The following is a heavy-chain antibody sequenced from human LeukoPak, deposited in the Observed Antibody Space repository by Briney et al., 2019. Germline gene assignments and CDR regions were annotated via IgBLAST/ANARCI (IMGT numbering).Heavy chain of an antibody. D-gene: IGHD6-13*01. Sequence: GASVKVSCKTSGYSFIDYYIHWVRQAPGQGLEWMGWINSNSADTNYAQNFQGRVTMTRDTSISTAYMELSRLRSDDTALYYCARIGISARGINFHHWGQGTLVTVSS. CDR1: GYSFIDYY. CDR2: INSNSADT. V-gene: IGHV1-2*02. J-gene: IGHJ1*01. CDR3: ARIGISARGINFHH.